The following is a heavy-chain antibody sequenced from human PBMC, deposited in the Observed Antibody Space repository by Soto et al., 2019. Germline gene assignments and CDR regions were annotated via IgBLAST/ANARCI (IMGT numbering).Heavy chain of an antibody. V-gene: IGHV1-3*01. CDR2: ITPGNGKT. D-gene: IGHD6-19*01. CDR1: GYTVTDSA. Sequence: QVHLVQSGAEVKKPGASVKVSCKASGYTVTDSAIYWVRQAPGQSLEWMGWITPGNGKTRYSEKFQGRVTITWDTSATTAYMEMSSLRSEDKAVFYCARGHSGWYYLGDNWGQGTLVTVSS. CDR3: ARGHSGWYYLGDN. J-gene: IGHJ4*02.